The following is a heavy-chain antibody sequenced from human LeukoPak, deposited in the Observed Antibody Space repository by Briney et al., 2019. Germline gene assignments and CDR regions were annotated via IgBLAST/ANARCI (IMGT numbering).Heavy chain of an antibody. Sequence: PGGSLRLSCAASGFTFSSYAMHWVRQAPGKGLEWVGVMSYDGSNKYYADSVKGRFTISRDNSKNTLSLQMNSLRAEDTAVYYCAKIRVVFNWNYAYYFDSWGQGTLVTVSS. CDR1: GFTFSSYA. CDR2: MSYDGSNK. D-gene: IGHD1-7*01. J-gene: IGHJ4*02. V-gene: IGHV3-30*04. CDR3: AKIRVVFNWNYAYYFDS.